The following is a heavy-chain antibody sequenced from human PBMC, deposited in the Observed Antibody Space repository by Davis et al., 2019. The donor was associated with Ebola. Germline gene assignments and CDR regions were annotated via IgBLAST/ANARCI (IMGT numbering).Heavy chain of an antibody. V-gene: IGHV4-30-4*01. CDR3: ARLEVTEGLDY. J-gene: IGHJ4*02. CDR2: IYYSGNT. Sequence: SETLSLTCTVSGGSISSGDSYWSWIRQPPGKGLEWIGFIYYSGNTYYNPSLKSRVTISVDTSKNQFSLKLSSVTAADTAVYYCARLEVTEGLDYWGQGTLVTVSS. D-gene: IGHD2-21*02. CDR1: GGSISSGDSY.